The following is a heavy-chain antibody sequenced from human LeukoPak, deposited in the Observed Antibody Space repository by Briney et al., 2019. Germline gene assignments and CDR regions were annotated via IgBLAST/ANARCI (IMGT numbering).Heavy chain of an antibody. D-gene: IGHD3-10*01. CDR3: ARDRGLRAYYFDY. V-gene: IGHV1-2*02. J-gene: IGHJ4*02. CDR1: GYTFTGYY. Sequence: ASVKVSCKASGYTFTGYYMHWVRQAPGQGLEWMGWINPNSGGTNYAQKFQGRVTMTRDTSISTAYMELSRLRSDDTAVCYCARDRGLRAYYFDYWGQGTLVTVSS. CDR2: INPNSGGT.